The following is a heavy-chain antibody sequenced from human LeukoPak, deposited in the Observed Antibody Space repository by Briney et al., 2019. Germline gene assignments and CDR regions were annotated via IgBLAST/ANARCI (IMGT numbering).Heavy chain of an antibody. CDR1: GGTFSSYA. Sequence: SVKVSCKASGGTFSSYAISWVRQAPGQGLEWMGGIIPIFGTANYAQKFQGRVTITTDESTSTAYMELSSLRSEDTAVYYCARDYYDSSGYYYVLNYFDYWGQGTLVTVSS. CDR2: IIPIFGTA. V-gene: IGHV1-69*05. J-gene: IGHJ4*02. CDR3: ARDYYDSSGYYYVLNYFDY. D-gene: IGHD3-22*01.